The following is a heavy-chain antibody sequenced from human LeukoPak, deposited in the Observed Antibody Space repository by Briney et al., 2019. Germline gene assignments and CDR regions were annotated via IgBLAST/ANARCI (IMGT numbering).Heavy chain of an antibody. V-gene: IGHV3-23*01. CDR1: GFTFSSYA. J-gene: IGHJ4*02. CDR3: AKDQAPYYYDSSLDYFDY. D-gene: IGHD3-22*01. Sequence: GGSLRLSCAASGFTFSSYAMSWVRQAPGKGLEWVSAISGSGGSTYYADSVKGRFTISRDNSKNTLYLQMNSLRAEDTAVYYCAKDQAPYYYDSSLDYFDYWGQGTMVTVSS. CDR2: ISGSGGST.